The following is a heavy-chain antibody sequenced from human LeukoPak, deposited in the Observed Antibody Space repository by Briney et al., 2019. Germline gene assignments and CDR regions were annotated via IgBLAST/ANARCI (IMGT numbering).Heavy chain of an antibody. J-gene: IGHJ3*02. CDR2: ISGSSSTI. V-gene: IGHV3-48*04. CDR1: GFTFSTYS. D-gene: IGHD2-2*01. CDR3: ARYCTSITCDPPDAFDI. Sequence: TGGSLRLSCAASGFTFSTYSLNWLRQAPGKGLEWVSYISGSSSTIYYADSVRGRFTISRDNAKNSLYLQMSSLRAEDTAVYYCARYCTSITCDPPDAFDIWGQGTKVTVAS.